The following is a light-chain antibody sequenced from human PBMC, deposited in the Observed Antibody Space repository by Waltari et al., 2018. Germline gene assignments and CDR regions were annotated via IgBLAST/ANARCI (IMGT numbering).Light chain of an antibody. CDR3: LQYSSSPSWT. CDR2: KAS. CDR1: QSISSW. Sequence: DIQMTQSPSSLSASVGDTVTIACRASQSISSWLAWYQQKPGKAPKLLIYKASSLESGVPSRFSGSGSGTDFTLTISSLQPEDFATYFCLQYSSSPSWTFGQGTKVEIK. V-gene: IGKV1-12*02. J-gene: IGKJ1*01.